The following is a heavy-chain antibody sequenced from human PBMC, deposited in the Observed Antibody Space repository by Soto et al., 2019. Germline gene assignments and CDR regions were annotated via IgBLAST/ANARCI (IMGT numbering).Heavy chain of an antibody. D-gene: IGHD3-10*01. CDR3: QRVLLSPSSGDFR. V-gene: IGHV1-3*01. CDR1: GYTFTSYA. J-gene: IGHJ4*02. Sequence: QVQLVQSGAEMRKPGASVMVSCKASGYTFTSYAMNWVRQAPGQRLEWMGWINGGNGDTKYAQRFQDRVTITRDTFAKTVYMELGSLTSEGTAISYGQRVLLSPSSGDFRWGRGTLVTVSS. CDR2: INGGNGDT.